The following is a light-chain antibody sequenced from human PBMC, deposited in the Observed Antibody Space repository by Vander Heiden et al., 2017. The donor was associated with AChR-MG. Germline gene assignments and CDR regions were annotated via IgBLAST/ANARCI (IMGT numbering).Light chain of an antibody. Sequence: EIVMTQSPATLSLSPGQSATLSCRASHSVYISLAWYQQKPGQAPRLLIYGASARATCIPSRFSGSGSGTEFTLTISSLQSEDFTTYYCQQYNDWPTFGQGTKLEIK. CDR3: QQYNDWPT. V-gene: IGKV3D-15*01. J-gene: IGKJ2*01. CDR2: GAS. CDR1: HSVYIS.